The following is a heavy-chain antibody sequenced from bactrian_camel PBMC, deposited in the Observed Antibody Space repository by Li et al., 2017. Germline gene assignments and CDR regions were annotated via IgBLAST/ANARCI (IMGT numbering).Heavy chain of an antibody. D-gene: IGHD7*01. Sequence: HVQLVESGGGSVQAGGSLRLSCLASGFTAGSYCMGWFRQASGKEREEVASIDSDGATVYADAVKGRFTISQDNASKTAVLQMNSLKPEGTAMYTCVVRRVKECGAADWWMGGLEGQGTQVTVS. CDR2: IDSDGAT. J-gene: IGHJ4*01. V-gene: IGHV3S55*01. CDR1: GFTAGSYC.